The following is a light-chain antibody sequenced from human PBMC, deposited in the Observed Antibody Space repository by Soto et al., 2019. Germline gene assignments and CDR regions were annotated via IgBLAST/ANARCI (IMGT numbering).Light chain of an antibody. CDR2: AAS. CDR1: QSISNY. J-gene: IGKJ1*01. CDR3: QQSYSTAWT. Sequence: DIQMTQSPSSLSASVGDRVTITCRASQSISNYLNWYQQKPGKAPKLLIYAASSLQSGVPSRFSGSGSGTDFTLTISSPQLEDFATYYCQQSYSTAWTFGQGTKVEIK. V-gene: IGKV1-39*01.